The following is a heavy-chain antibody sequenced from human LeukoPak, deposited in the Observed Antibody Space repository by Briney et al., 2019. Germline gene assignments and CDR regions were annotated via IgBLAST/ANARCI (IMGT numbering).Heavy chain of an antibody. V-gene: IGHV3-23*01. Sequence: GGSLRLSCAASGFTFSTYAMSWVRQAPGKGLERVSTIIDSGATTYYAESVRGRFTVSRDNSKNTLYLHMNSLRAEDTALYYCVKYTIYYFGMDVWGQGTMVTVSS. J-gene: IGHJ6*02. CDR1: GFTFSTYA. CDR3: VKYTIYYFGMDV. CDR2: IIDSGATT. D-gene: IGHD5-24*01.